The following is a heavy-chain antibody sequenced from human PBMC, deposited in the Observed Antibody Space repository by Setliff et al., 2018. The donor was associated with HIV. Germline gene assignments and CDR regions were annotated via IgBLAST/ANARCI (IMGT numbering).Heavy chain of an antibody. J-gene: IGHJ4*02. CDR2: IFSNDEK. V-gene: IGHV2-26*01. Sequence: SGPTLVNPTETLTLTCTVSGFSLSNARMGVSWIRQPPGKALEWLAHIFSNDEKSYSTSLKSRLTISKDTSKSQVVLTMTNMDPVDTATYYCARMGSGSYSMYYFDYWGQGTLVTVSS. CDR1: GFSLSNARMG. CDR3: ARMGSGSYSMYYFDY. D-gene: IGHD1-26*01.